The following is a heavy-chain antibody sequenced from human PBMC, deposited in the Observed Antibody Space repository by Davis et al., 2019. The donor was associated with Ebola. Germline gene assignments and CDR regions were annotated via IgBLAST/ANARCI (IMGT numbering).Heavy chain of an antibody. V-gene: IGHV3-73*01. CDR2: IRTTAYNYAT. J-gene: IGHJ4*02. D-gene: IGHD3-10*01. Sequence: GESLKISCAGSGFTFSIYWMNWVRQGPGKGLEWVGRIRTTAYNYATVYPASVKGRFTISRDDSKSTTYLQMNSLRIEDTAVYYCTTRGFDSWGQGTLVTVSS. CDR1: GFTFSIYW. CDR3: TTRGFDS.